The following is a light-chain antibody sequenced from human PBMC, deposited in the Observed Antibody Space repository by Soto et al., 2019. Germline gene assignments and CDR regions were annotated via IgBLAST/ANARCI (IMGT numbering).Light chain of an antibody. CDR1: QSVKINQ. Sequence: EDVLTQCPVTLSLSPGERATVSCSASQSVKINQLAWYQQKPGQAPRLLIYGASSRATGTPDRFSGSGSGTDCTLTISRLEPEDFAVYYCQQYGNSPPWPFGQRTKVDNK. V-gene: IGKV3-20*01. CDR3: QQYGNSPPWP. J-gene: IGKJ1*01. CDR2: GAS.